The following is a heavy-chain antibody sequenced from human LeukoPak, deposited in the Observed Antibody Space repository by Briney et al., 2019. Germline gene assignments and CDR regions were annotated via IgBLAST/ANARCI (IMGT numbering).Heavy chain of an antibody. D-gene: IGHD2-15*01. Sequence: GGSLRLSCAASGFTFSSHGMSWVRQAPGKGLEWVSFIRYDGSNKDYADSVKGRFTISRDNSKNTLYLQMNSLRAEDTAVYYCAREIVYSYMDVWGKGTTVTISS. V-gene: IGHV3-30*02. J-gene: IGHJ6*03. CDR1: GFTFSSHG. CDR3: AREIVYSYMDV. CDR2: IRYDGSNK.